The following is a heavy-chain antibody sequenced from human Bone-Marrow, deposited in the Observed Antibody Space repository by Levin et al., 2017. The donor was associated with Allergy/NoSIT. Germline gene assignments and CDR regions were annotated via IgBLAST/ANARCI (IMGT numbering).Heavy chain of an antibody. CDR1: GFTFKTSQ. CDR3: ARLRTGGTAVDI. D-gene: IGHD3-16*01. V-gene: IGHV3-21*01. CDR2: ISSGGTYI. Sequence: GESLKISCAASGFTFKTSQMSWVRQAPGKGLEWVSSISSGGTYIFYGDSLEGRFTISRDDAKNSLDLEMNSLRAEDTAVYYCARLRTGGTAVDIWGQGTLVTVSS. J-gene: IGHJ3*02.